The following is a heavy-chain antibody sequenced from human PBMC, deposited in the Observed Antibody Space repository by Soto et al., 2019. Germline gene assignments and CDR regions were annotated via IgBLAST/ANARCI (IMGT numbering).Heavy chain of an antibody. CDR2: IVVGSGNT. D-gene: IGHD2-15*01. J-gene: IGHJ4*02. Sequence: RASVKVSCKASGFTFTISAMQWVRQARGQRLEWIGWIVVGSGNTNYAQKFQERVTITRDMSTSTAYMELSSLRSEDTAVYYCAADRRYCSGGSCHHFDYWGQGTLVTVSS. V-gene: IGHV1-58*02. CDR1: GFTFTISA. CDR3: AADRRYCSGGSCHHFDY.